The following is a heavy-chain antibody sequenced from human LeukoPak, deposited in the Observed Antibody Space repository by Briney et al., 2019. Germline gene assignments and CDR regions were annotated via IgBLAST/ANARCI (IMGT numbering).Heavy chain of an antibody. CDR1: GFTFSSYA. V-gene: IGHV3-23*01. D-gene: IGHD1-26*01. Sequence: GGSLRLSCVASGFTFSSYAMSWVRQAPGKGLEWVSAISGSGGSTYYADSVKGRFTISRDNSKNTLYLQMNSLRAEDTAVYYCAKGGELLTDFDYWGQGTLVTVSS. CDR2: ISGSGGST. CDR3: AKGGELLTDFDY. J-gene: IGHJ4*02.